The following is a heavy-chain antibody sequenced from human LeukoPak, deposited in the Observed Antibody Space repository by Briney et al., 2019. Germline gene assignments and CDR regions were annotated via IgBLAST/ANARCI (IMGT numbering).Heavy chain of an antibody. V-gene: IGHV3-7*01. Sequence: GGSLRLSCGASGFTFSNSWMTWVRQAPGKGLEWVANIKQDGSEKYYVDSVKGRFTISRDNAKNSLYLQMNSLRVEDTAVYYCARVGPRIATRQALDYWGQGTLVTVSS. D-gene: IGHD6-6*01. CDR2: IKQDGSEK. J-gene: IGHJ4*02. CDR3: ARVGPRIATRQALDY. CDR1: GFTFSNSW.